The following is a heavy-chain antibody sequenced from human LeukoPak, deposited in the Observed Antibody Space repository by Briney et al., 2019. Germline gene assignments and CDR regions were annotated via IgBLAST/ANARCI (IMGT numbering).Heavy chain of an antibody. CDR2: INPSGGST. Sequence: ASVKVSCKASGYTFTSYYMHWVRQAPGQGLEWMGIINPSGGSTSYAQKFQGRVTISVDTSKNQFSLKLSSVTAADTAVYYCARDGAYGGNSTGGYWGQGTLVTVSS. J-gene: IGHJ4*02. CDR1: GYTFTSYY. V-gene: IGHV1-46*01. D-gene: IGHD4-23*01. CDR3: ARDGAYGGNSTGGY.